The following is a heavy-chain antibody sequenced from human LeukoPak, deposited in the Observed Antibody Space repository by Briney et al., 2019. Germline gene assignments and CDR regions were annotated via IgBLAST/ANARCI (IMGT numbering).Heavy chain of an antibody. J-gene: IGHJ4*02. CDR1: GFTFSSYV. CDR2: ISGSGGST. Sequence: GGSLRLSCAASGFTFSSYVMSWVRQAPGKGLEWVSAISGSGGSTYYADSVKGRFTISRDNSKNTLYLQMNSLRAEDTAVYYCAKAGAVVVVAAKYFDCWGQGTLVTVSS. D-gene: IGHD2-15*01. CDR3: AKAGAVVVVAAKYFDC. V-gene: IGHV3-23*01.